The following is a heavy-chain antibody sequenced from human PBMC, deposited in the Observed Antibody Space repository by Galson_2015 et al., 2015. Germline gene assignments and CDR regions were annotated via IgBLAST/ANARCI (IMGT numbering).Heavy chain of an antibody. Sequence: SLRLSCAASGFTFSAYGMHWVRQAPGKGLEWVAIISYDGSIDSYASSVKGRFTISSDNSKNTLYLQMNSLRPEDTAVYYCVRDRIIGTTAASSTWRIYGMDVWGQGTTVTVSS. CDR3: VRDRIIGTTAASSTWRIYGMDV. J-gene: IGHJ6*02. V-gene: IGHV3-30*03. CDR2: ISYDGSID. D-gene: IGHD1-20*01. CDR1: GFTFSAYG.